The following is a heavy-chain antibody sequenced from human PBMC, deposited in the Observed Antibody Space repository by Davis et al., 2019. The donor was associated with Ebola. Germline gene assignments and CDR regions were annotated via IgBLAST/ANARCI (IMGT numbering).Heavy chain of an antibody. J-gene: IGHJ5*02. CDR3: AGDDSSSWPNRFDP. Sequence: PSETLSLTCAVYGASFSGFYWSWIRQPPGTGLEWIGEINHSGSTNYNPSLKSRVTISVDTSKNQFSLKLSSVTAADTAVYYCAGDDSSSWPNRFDPWGQGTLVTVSS. CDR2: INHSGST. CDR1: GASFSGFY. V-gene: IGHV4-34*01. D-gene: IGHD6-13*01.